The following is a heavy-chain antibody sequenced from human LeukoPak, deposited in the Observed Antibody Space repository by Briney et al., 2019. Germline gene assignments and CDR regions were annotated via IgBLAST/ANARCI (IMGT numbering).Heavy chain of an antibody. CDR2: INPNSGGT. J-gene: IGHJ4*02. D-gene: IGHD6-13*01. CDR1: GYTFTSYD. V-gene: IGHV1-2*02. Sequence: ASVKVSCKASGYTFTSYDINWVRQATGQGLEWMGWINPNSGGTNYAQKFQGRVTMTRDTSISTAYMELSRLRSDDTAVYYCARGPYSSSWYAVWGQGTLVTVSS. CDR3: ARGPYSSSWYAV.